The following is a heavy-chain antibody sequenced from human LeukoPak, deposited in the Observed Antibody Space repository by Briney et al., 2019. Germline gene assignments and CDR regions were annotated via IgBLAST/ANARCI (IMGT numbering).Heavy chain of an antibody. Sequence: SETLSLTCAVYGGSFSGYYWSWIRQPPGKGLEWIGEINHSGSTNYNPSLKSRVTISVDTSKNQFSLKLSSVTAADTAVYYCARDGGIVTPGFDYWGQGTLVTVSS. CDR2: INHSGST. D-gene: IGHD1-26*01. V-gene: IGHV4-34*01. CDR1: GGSFSGYY. CDR3: ARDGGIVTPGFDY. J-gene: IGHJ4*02.